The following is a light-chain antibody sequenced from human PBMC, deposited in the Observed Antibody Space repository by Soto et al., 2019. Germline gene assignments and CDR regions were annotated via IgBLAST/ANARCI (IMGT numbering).Light chain of an antibody. Sequence: DIQMTQSPSTLSASAGDTVTITCRASESISNWLAWYQQKPGKAPKLLIYRASSLQSGVPSRFSGSGSGTEFTLTISSLQPDDFATYYCQQYKSYLYTFGQGTELEIK. CDR3: QQYKSYLYT. CDR1: ESISNW. V-gene: IGKV1-5*03. CDR2: RAS. J-gene: IGKJ2*01.